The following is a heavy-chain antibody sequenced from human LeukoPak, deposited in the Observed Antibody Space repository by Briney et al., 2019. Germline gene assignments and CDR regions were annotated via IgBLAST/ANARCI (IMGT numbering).Heavy chain of an antibody. D-gene: IGHD3-9*01. CDR1: GGSISGSNYY. CDR2: IYFSGST. J-gene: IGHJ4*02. CDR3: ASVLRYEYYFDY. V-gene: IGHV4-39*02. Sequence: SETLSLTCTVSGGSISGSNYYWAWIRQPPGKGLEWIGSIYFSGSTFYNPSLESRVTISLDTSKNYFSLRLTSVAAADTGVYYCASVLRYEYYFDYWGQGTLVTVSS.